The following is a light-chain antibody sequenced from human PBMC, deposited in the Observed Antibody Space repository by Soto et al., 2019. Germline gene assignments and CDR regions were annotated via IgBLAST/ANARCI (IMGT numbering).Light chain of an antibody. Sequence: QSVLTQPPSVSGAPGQRVTISCTGSSSNIGAGYDVHWYQQLPGTAPKLLIYGNSNRPSGVPDRFSGSKSGTSASLAITGLGGEGEADNYSHSCESILGGGVLGGGTKLTV. CDR2: GNS. J-gene: IGLJ3*02. V-gene: IGLV1-40*01. CDR1: SSNIGAGYD. CDR3: HSCESILGGGV.